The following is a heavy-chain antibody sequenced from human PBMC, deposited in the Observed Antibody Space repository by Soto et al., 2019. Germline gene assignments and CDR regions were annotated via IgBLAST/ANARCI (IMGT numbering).Heavy chain of an antibody. CDR3: ARGVVVVPAAMVDWFDP. CDR1: GYNFTCHW. J-gene: IGHJ5*02. CDR2: IYPGDSDI. D-gene: IGHD2-2*01. V-gene: IGHV5-51*01. Sequence: GESLKISCKASGYNFTCHWIGWVRQMPGKGLEWMGIIYPGDSDIRYSPSFQGQVTISADKSITTAYLQWSGLKASDTAIYYCARGVVVVPAAMVDWFDPWGQGTLVTAPQ.